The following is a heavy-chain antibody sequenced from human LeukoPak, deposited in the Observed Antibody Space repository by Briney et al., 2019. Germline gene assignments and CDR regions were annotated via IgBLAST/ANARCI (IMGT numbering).Heavy chain of an antibody. CDR2: INPTGDST. CDR1: GYTFTSYY. Sequence: ASVKVSCKASGYTFTSYYMHWVRQAPGQGLEWMGLINPTGDSTGYAQKFQGRITMTRDMSTSTDYMELSSLRAEDTAVYYCAKDMSIVATNGFDYWGQGTLVTVSS. J-gene: IGHJ4*02. CDR3: AKDMSIVATNGFDY. V-gene: IGHV1-46*01. D-gene: IGHD5-12*01.